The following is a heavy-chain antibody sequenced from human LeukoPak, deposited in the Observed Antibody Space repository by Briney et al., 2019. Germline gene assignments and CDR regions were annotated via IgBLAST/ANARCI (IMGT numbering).Heavy chain of an antibody. Sequence: GGSLRLSCAASGFTFSSYAMSWVRQAPGKGLEWVSAISGSGGSTYYADSVKGRFTISRDNSKNTLYLQMNSLRADDTAIYYCAKGRALEVVAAFNYWGQGTVVTASS. CDR2: ISGSGGST. J-gene: IGHJ4*02. CDR1: GFTFSSYA. D-gene: IGHD2-15*01. CDR3: AKGRALEVVAAFNY. V-gene: IGHV3-23*01.